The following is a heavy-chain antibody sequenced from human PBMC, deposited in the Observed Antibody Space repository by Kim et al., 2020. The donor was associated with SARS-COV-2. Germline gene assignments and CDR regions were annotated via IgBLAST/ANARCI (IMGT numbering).Heavy chain of an antibody. CDR1: GFTFDDYG. CDR2: INWNGGST. Sequence: GGSLRLSCAASGFTFDDYGMSWVRQAPGKGLEWVSGINWNGGSTGYADSVKGRFTISRDNAKNSLYLQMNSLRAEDTALYHCARADYGVWYFDLWGRGTLVTVSS. J-gene: IGHJ2*01. D-gene: IGHD4-17*01. V-gene: IGHV3-20*01. CDR3: ARADYGVWYFDL.